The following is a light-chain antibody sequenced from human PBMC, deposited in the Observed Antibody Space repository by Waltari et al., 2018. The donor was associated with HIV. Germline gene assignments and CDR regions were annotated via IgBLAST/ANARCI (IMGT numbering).Light chain of an antibody. Sequence: EIVLTQSPATLSLSPGERATLSCRASQSVSNYLAWFQQKPGQAPRLLIHDASIRATGIPARFSGSGSGTDFTLTISSLEPEDFALYFCQQYSTWPPWTFGQGTQLEIK. J-gene: IGKJ1*01. V-gene: IGKV3-11*01. CDR1: QSVSNY. CDR2: DAS. CDR3: QQYSTWPPWT.